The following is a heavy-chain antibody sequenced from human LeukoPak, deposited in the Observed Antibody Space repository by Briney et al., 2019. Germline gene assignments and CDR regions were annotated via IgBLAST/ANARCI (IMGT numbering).Heavy chain of an antibody. CDR3: ARIWGYGSGTHLDV. V-gene: IGHV3-7*01. CDR2: IKQDGSEK. D-gene: IGHD3-10*01. Sequence: GGSLRLSCAASGFTFSSYWMTWVRQAPGKGLEWVANIKQDGSEKYYVDSVKGRFTISRDNAKNSLYLQMNSLRAEDTAVYYCARIWGYGSGTHLDVWGKGTTVTISS. CDR1: GFTFSSYW. J-gene: IGHJ6*04.